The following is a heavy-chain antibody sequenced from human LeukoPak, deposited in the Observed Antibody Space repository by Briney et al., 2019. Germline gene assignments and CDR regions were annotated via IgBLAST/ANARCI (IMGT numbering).Heavy chain of an antibody. CDR2: ISYDGSNK. Sequence: PGGSLRLSCAASGFTFSSYGMHWVRQAPGKGLEWVAVISYDGSNKYYADSVKGRFTISRDNAKNSLYLQMNSLRAEDTAVYSCARGHWFDPWGQGTLVTVSS. V-gene: IGHV3-30*03. J-gene: IGHJ5*02. CDR1: GFTFSSYG. CDR3: ARGHWFDP.